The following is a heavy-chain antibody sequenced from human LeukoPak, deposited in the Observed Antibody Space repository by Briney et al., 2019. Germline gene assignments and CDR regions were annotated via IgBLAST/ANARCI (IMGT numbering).Heavy chain of an antibody. CDR1: GFTFSSYA. CDR2: ISSNGGST. D-gene: IGHD2-15*01. J-gene: IGHJ4*02. Sequence: GGSLRLSCAASGFTFSSYAMHWVRQAPGKGLEYVSGISSNGGSTYYANSVKGRFTISRDNSKNTLYLQMGSLRAEDMAVYYCARGRGLGYCSGGSCYDLDYWGQGTLVTVSS. CDR3: ARGRGLGYCSGGSCYDLDY. V-gene: IGHV3-64*01.